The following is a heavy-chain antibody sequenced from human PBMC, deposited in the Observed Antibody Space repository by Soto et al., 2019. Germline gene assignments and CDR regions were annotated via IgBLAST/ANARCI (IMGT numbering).Heavy chain of an antibody. J-gene: IGHJ6*02. V-gene: IGHV3-48*03. CDR1: GFTFSSYE. CDR3: ARLLYYYGMDV. D-gene: IGHD3-10*01. Sequence: VGSLRLSCAASGFTFSSYEMNWVRQAPGKGLEWVSYISSSGSTIYYADPVKGRFTISRDNAKNSLYLQMNSLRAEDTAVYYCARLLYYYGMDVWGQGTTVTVSS. CDR2: ISSSGSTI.